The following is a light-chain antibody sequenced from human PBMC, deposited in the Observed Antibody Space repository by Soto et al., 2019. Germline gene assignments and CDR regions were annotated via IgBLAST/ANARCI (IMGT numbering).Light chain of an antibody. Sequence: EIVLSQSPATLSLSPGEGATLSCGASESVYSSYVAWYQQKPGLAPQLLIYDASNRATGIPDRFSGSGSGTDYILTINRLEPEDFAVYYCQQYGNAPITFGQGTRLKIK. CDR2: DAS. J-gene: IGKJ5*01. V-gene: IGKV3D-20*01. CDR3: QQYGNAPIT. CDR1: ESVYSSY.